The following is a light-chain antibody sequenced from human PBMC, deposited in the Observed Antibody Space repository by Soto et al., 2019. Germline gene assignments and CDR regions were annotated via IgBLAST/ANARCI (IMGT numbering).Light chain of an antibody. CDR3: QQYNSWPET. Sequence: THSVATVSLKQKERATLSCRASPSVTNYLAWYQQKPGQPPRLLIYGASTRATGVPARFSGSGSGTEFTLTISSLQSEDFALYYCQQYNSWPETFGQGSNVAI. J-gene: IGKJ1*01. CDR1: PSVTNY. CDR2: GAS. V-gene: IGKV3-15*01.